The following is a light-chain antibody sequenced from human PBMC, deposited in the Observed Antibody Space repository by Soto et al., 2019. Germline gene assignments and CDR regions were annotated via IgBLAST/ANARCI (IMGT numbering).Light chain of an antibody. Sequence: QSALTQPASVSGSPGQSITISCTGTSSDVADYKYVSWYQQHPGKAPKALIAEVSKRPSGVSDRFSGSKSGNTASLTISGLQAEDEADYYCSSYPTNSTLLFGTGTKLTVL. CDR2: EVS. CDR1: SSDVADYKY. V-gene: IGLV2-14*01. CDR3: SSYPTNSTLL. J-gene: IGLJ1*01.